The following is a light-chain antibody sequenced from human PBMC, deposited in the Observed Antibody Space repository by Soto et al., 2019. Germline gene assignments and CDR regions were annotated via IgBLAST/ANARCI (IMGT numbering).Light chain of an antibody. J-gene: IGLJ3*02. CDR1: SSDVGGYNL. CDR3: CSYAGVSTFGV. CDR2: EGS. V-gene: IGLV2-23*01. Sequence: QSALTQPASVSGSPGQSITISCTGSSSDVGGYNLVSWYQQHPGKAPKLIIDEGSKRPSGVSNRFSGAKSGNTASLTISGLQAEDDADYHCCSYAGVSTFGVFGGGTKLTVL.